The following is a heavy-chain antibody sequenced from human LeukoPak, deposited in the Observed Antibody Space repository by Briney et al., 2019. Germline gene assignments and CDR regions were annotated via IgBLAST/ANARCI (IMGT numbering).Heavy chain of an antibody. CDR3: ARDYGDYVGYAFDI. D-gene: IGHD4-17*01. V-gene: IGHV1-69*05. J-gene: IGHJ3*02. CDR2: IIPIFGTA. CDR1: GGTFSSYA. Sequence: ASVKVSCKASGGTFSSYAISWVRQAPGQGLEWMGGIIPIFGTANYAQKFQGRVTITTDESTSTAYMGLSSLRSEDTAVYYCARDYGDYVGYAFDIWGQGTMVTVSS.